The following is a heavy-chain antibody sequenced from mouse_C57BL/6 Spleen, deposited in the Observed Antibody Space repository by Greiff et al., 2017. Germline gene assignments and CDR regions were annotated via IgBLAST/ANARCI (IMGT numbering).Heavy chain of an antibody. CDR1: GFTFSSYA. J-gene: IGHJ2*01. V-gene: IGHV5-4*01. CDR2: ISDGGSYT. CDR3: ARDECGSSYYFDY. Sequence: EVQLVESGGGLVKPGGSLKLSCAASGFTFSSYAMSWVRQTPEKRLEWVATISDGGSYTYYPDNVKVRFTIARDNAKNNLYLQMSHLKSEDTAMDDCARDECGSSYYFDYWGQGTTLTVSS. D-gene: IGHD1-1*01.